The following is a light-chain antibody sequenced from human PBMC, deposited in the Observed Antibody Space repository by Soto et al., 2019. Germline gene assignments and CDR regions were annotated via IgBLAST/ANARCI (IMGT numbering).Light chain of an antibody. V-gene: IGKV3-20*01. CDR1: QSVSSSY. CDR2: GAS. Sequence: EIVLTQSPGTLSLSPGERATLSCRASQSVSSSYLAWYQQKPGQAPRLLIYGASSRATGIPGRFSGSGSGTDFTLTISRLEPEDFEVYYCQQYGSSPTFGGGTKVEIK. CDR3: QQYGSSPT. J-gene: IGKJ4*01.